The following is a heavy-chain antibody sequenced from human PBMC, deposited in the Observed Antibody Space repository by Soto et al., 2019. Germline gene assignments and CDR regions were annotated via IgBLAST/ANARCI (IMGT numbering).Heavy chain of an antibody. D-gene: IGHD3-9*01. J-gene: IGHJ4*02. CDR3: AKGSHYDILTAYHAFDY. CDR1: GFTVSSNY. V-gene: IGHV3-53*01. Sequence: GGSLRLSCAASGFTVSSNYMSWVRQAPGKGLEWVSVIYSGGSTYYADSVKGRLTISRDNSKNTLYLQMNSLRAEDTALYYCAKGSHYDILTAYHAFDYXGPGTLVTVSS. CDR2: IYSGGST.